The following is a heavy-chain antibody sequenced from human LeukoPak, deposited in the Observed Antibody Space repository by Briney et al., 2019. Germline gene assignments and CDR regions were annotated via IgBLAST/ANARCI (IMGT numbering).Heavy chain of an antibody. CDR3: AREATVVAAGTAGINFDF. CDR1: GYTFTGYY. J-gene: IGHJ4*02. Sequence: ASVKVSCKTSGYTFTGYYMHWVRQAPGQGLEWMGWINPNNGGTLYAQKFEGRVAMTRDTSTSTAYMELTRLTSDDTGVYYCAREATVVAAGTAGINFDFWGQGTLITVAS. D-gene: IGHD6-13*01. CDR2: INPNNGGT. V-gene: IGHV1-2*02.